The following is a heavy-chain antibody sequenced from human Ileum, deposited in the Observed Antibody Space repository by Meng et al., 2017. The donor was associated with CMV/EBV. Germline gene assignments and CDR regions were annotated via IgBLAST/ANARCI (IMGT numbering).Heavy chain of an antibody. V-gene: IGHV3-21*01. CDR1: GFSFSRYS. CDR3: ARDPRIYFYFGMDV. J-gene: IGHJ6*02. CDR2: ISSTSSAI. Sequence: GGSLRLSCAASGFSFSRYSMNWLRQAPEKGLEWVSSISSTSSAIYYPDSVKGRFTISRDNSKNTLYLQMSSLRPEDTAVYYCARDPRIYFYFGMDVWGQGTTVNVSS.